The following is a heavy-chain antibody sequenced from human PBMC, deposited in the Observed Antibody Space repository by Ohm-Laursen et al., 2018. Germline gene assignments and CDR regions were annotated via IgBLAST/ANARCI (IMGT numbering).Heavy chain of an antibody. CDR2: IYYSGST. Sequence: SDTLSLTCTVSGGSISSYYWSWIRQPPGKGLEWIGYIYYSGSTNYNPSLKSRVTISVDTSKNQFSLKLSSVTAADTAVYYCARGFSAAAGTLWFDPWGQGTLVTVSS. J-gene: IGHJ5*02. CDR3: ARGFSAAAGTLWFDP. V-gene: IGHV4-59*07. D-gene: IGHD6-13*01. CDR1: GGSISSYY.